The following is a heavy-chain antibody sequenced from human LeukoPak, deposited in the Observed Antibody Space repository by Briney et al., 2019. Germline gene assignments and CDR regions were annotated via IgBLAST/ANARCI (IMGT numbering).Heavy chain of an antibody. CDR2: INWNGGSR. V-gene: IGHV3-20*04. D-gene: IGHD3-10*01. J-gene: IGHJ4*02. CDR3: AKEQFRDYYGSGTAFDY. CDR1: GFNFDDYV. Sequence: GGSLRLSCAASGFNFDDYVMSWVRQAPGKGLEWVSGINWNGGSRGYADSVKGRFTISRDNAKNSPYLQMDSLRAEDTAVYYCAKEQFRDYYGSGTAFDYWGQGTLVTVSS.